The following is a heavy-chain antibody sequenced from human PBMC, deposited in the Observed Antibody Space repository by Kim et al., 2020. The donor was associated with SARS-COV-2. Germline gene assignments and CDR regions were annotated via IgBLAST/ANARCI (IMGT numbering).Heavy chain of an antibody. V-gene: IGHV3-21*01. CDR3: ARDRQVYYYGSGRPGPFDP. CDR1: GFTFSSYS. CDR2: ISSSSSYI. J-gene: IGHJ5*02. D-gene: IGHD3-10*01. Sequence: GGSLRLSCAASGFTFSSYSMNWVRQAPGKGLEWVSSISSSSSYIYYADSVKGRFTISRDNAKNSLYLQMNSLRAEDTAVYYCARDRQVYYYGSGRPGPFDPWGQGTLVTVSS.